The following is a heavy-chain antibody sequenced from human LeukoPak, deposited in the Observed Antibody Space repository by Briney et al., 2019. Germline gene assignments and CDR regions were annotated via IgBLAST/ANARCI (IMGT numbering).Heavy chain of an antibody. CDR2: ISGSGGST. Sequence: PGGSLRLSCAASGFTFSSYAMSWVRQAPGKGLEWVSAISGSGGSTYYADSVKGRFTISRDNSKNTLYLQMNSLRAEDTAVYYCALHSSGWYYFDYWGQGTLVTVSS. D-gene: IGHD6-19*01. CDR3: ALHSSGWYYFDY. CDR1: GFTFSSYA. V-gene: IGHV3-23*01. J-gene: IGHJ4*02.